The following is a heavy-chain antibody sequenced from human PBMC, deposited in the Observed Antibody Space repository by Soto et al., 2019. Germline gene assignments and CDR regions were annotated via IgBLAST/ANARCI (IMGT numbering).Heavy chain of an antibody. V-gene: IGHV3-23*01. CDR3: AKDQLSCSGGSCSPSDFDS. D-gene: IGHD2-15*01. Sequence: PGGSLRLSCAASGFTFSSYAMSWVRQAPGKGLEWVSAISGSGGSTYYADSVKGRFTISRDNSKNTLYLQMNSLRAEDTAVYYCAKDQLSCSGGSCSPSDFDSWGQENLLTVSS. J-gene: IGHJ4*02. CDR1: GFTFSSYA. CDR2: ISGSGGST.